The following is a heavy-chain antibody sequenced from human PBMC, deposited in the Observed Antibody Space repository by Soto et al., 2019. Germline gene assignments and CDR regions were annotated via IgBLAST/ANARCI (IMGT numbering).Heavy chain of an antibody. CDR1: GGSISSSSYY. J-gene: IGHJ4*02. CDR3: ARHGGANDYIWGSYRLPQVFDY. CDR2: IYYSGST. V-gene: IGHV4-39*01. Sequence: SETLSLTCTVSGGSISSSSYYWGWIRQPPGKGLEWIGSIYYSGSTYYNPSLKSRVTISVDTSKNQFSLKLSSVTAADTAVYYCARHGGANDYIWGSYRLPQVFDYWGQGTLVTVSS. D-gene: IGHD3-16*02.